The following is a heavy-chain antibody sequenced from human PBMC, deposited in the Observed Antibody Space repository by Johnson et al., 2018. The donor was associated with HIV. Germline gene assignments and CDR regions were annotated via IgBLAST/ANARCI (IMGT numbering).Heavy chain of an antibody. D-gene: IGHD3-3*01. V-gene: IGHV3-30*02. Sequence: QVQLVESGGGLVKPGGSLRLSCAASGFTFSSYGMHWVRQAPGKGLEWVAFIRYDGSNKYYADSVKGRFAISRDNSKNTLYLQLNSLRAEDTALYYCAKDLGESENEEWASDYYDVGRDYPGQDPRGVVGTFDIWGQGTMVTVSS. CDR1: GFTFSSYG. CDR3: AKDLGESENEEWASDYYDVGRDYPGQDPRGVVGTFDI. J-gene: IGHJ3*02. CDR2: IRYDGSNK.